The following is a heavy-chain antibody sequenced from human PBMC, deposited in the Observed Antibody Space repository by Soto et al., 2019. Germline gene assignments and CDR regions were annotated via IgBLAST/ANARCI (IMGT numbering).Heavy chain of an antibody. D-gene: IGHD3-16*01. CDR1: GFTFSSYG. V-gene: IGHV3-33*01. J-gene: IGHJ6*02. CDR3: ARGVGGRGNYYYYGMDV. CDR2: IWYDGSNK. Sequence: QVQLVESGGGVVQPGRSLRLSCAASGFTFSSYGMHWVRQAPGKGLEWVAVIWYDGSNKYYADSVKGRFTISRDNSKNTLYLQMNSLRAEDTAVYYWARGVGGRGNYYYYGMDVWGQGTTVTVSS.